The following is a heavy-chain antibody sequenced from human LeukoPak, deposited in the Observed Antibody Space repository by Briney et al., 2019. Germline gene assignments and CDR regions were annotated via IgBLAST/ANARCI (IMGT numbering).Heavy chain of an antibody. CDR1: GFTFSNYA. J-gene: IGHJ4*02. Sequence: GGSLRLSCVGYGFTFSNYAMTWVRQAPGKGLEWVSSISFGGGYTFYADSVKGHFTISRDNSRGTLYLQMNNLRAEDTALYYCAKRIDTRGSTHYHDYWGQGTLVTVSS. V-gene: IGHV3-23*01. D-gene: IGHD3-22*01. CDR2: ISFGGGYT. CDR3: AKRIDTRGSTHYHDY.